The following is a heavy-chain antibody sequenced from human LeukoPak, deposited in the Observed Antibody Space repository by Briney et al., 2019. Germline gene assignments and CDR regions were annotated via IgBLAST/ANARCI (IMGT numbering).Heavy chain of an antibody. CDR1: GGSISSGDYY. J-gene: IGHJ4*02. Sequence: SETLSLTCTVSGGSISSGDYYWSWIRQPPGKGLEWIGYIYYSGSTYSHPSLKSRVTISVDTSKNQFSLKLTSVTAADTAVYYCARSMVRGVINGYWGQGTLVTISS. V-gene: IGHV4-30-4*01. D-gene: IGHD3-10*01. CDR2: IYYSGST. CDR3: ARSMVRGVINGY.